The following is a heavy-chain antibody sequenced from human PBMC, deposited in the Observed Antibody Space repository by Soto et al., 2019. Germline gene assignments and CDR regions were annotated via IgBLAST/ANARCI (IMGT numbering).Heavy chain of an antibody. CDR3: AREADCSGGSCYSRVEYYYYMDV. CDR1: GFTFSSYG. V-gene: IGHV3-33*01. D-gene: IGHD2-15*01. Sequence: QVQLVESGGGVVQPGRSLRLSCAASGFTFSSYGMHWVRQAPGKGLEWVAVIWYDGSNKYYADSVKGRFTISRDNSKNTLYLQMNSLRAEDTAVYYCAREADCSGGSCYSRVEYYYYMDVWGKGTTVTVSS. CDR2: IWYDGSNK. J-gene: IGHJ6*03.